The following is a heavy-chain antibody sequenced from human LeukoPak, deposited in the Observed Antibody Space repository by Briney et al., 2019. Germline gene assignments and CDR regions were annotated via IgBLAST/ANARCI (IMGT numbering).Heavy chain of an antibody. CDR1: GFTFSDYY. Sequence: GGSLRLSCAASGFTFSDYYMTWIRQAPGKGLEWVSYISPSGITTSYTDSVKGRFTISRDNAKNSLSLQINSLRVEDTAVYYCARAYTGSFSGTLEYWGRGTLVTVSS. CDR3: ARAYTGSFSGTLEY. V-gene: IGHV3-11*04. J-gene: IGHJ4*02. D-gene: IGHD1-26*01. CDR2: ISPSGITT.